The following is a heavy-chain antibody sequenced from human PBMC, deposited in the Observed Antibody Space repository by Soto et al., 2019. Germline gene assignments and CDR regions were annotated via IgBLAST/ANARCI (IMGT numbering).Heavy chain of an antibody. CDR3: ARGTYSSSWTPADFDY. V-gene: IGHV3-30-3*01. CDR1: GFTFSSYA. D-gene: IGHD6-13*01. CDR2: ISYDGSNK. Sequence: LRLSCAASGFTFSSYAMHWVRQAPGKGLEWVAVISYDGSNKYYADSVKGRFTISRDNSKNTLYLQMNSLRAEDTAVYYCARGTYSSSWTPADFDYWGQGALVTVSS. J-gene: IGHJ4*02.